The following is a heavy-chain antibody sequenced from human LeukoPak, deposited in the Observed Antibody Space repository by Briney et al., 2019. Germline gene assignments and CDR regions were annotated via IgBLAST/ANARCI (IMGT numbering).Heavy chain of an antibody. D-gene: IGHD4-23*01. CDR2: INSDGSST. J-gene: IGHJ4*02. V-gene: IGHV3-74*01. CDR3: ANSYGGNTNFGY. Sequence: PGGSLRLSCAASGFTFSSYWMHWVRQAAGKGLVWVSRINSDGSSTTYAGSVKGRFTISRDNAKNTLYLQMNSLRAEDTAVYYCANSYGGNTNFGYWGQGTLVTVSS. CDR1: GFTFSSYW.